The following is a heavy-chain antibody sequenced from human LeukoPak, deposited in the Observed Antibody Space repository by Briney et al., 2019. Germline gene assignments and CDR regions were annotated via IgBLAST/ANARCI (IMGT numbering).Heavy chain of an antibody. CDR2: ISGSGGST. D-gene: IGHD3-22*01. J-gene: IGHJ4*02. Sequence: GGSLRLSCAASGFTFSSYAMSWVRQAPGKGLEWVSAISGSGGSTYYADSVKGRFTISRDKTKNTLYLQMNSLRAEDTAVYYCAKSSYYDASGYYREYYFDYWGQGTLVTVSS. CDR3: AKSSYYDASGYYREYYFDY. CDR1: GFTFSSYA. V-gene: IGHV3-23*01.